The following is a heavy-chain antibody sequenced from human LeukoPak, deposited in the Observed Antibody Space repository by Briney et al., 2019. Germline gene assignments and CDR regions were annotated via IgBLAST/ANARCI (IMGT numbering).Heavy chain of an antibody. Sequence: GGSLRLSCTASGFTFGDYGMSWFRQAPGKGLEWVGFIRSKSYGGTTEYAASVKGRFSISRDDSKNIAYLQINNLKTEDTALYLCTSGGAHSDGSGTYSDIDYWGRGTLVTVSS. J-gene: IGHJ4*02. CDR3: TSGGAHSDGSGTYSDIDY. V-gene: IGHV3-49*03. CDR2: IRSKSYGGTT. D-gene: IGHD3-10*01. CDR1: GFTFGDYG.